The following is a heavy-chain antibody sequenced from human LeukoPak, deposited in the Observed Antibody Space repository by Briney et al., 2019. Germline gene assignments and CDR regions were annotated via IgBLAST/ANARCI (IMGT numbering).Heavy chain of an antibody. CDR1: GGSISSSNW. V-gene: IGHV4-4*02. CDR2: IYHSGST. D-gene: IGHD4-17*01. J-gene: IGHJ4*02. Sequence: SGTLSLTCAASGGSISSSNWWSWVRQPPGKGLEWIGEIYHSGSTYYNPSLKSRVTISVDTSKNQFSLKLSSVTAADTAVYYCARLPTVTFFDYWGQGTLVTVSS. CDR3: ARLPTVTFFDY.